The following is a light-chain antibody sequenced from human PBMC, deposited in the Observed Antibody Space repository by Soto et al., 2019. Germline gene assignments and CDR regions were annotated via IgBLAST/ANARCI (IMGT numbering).Light chain of an antibody. J-gene: IGKJ1*01. V-gene: IGKV3-15*01. CDR3: QQYNSWPRT. CDR2: SAS. CDR1: QSVSSD. Sequence: EIVMTQSPATLSVSPGERATLSCRASQSVSSDLAWYHQKPGQAPRLLIYSASTRATGIPARFSGSGSGTEFTLTINSLQSEDFAVYYWQQYNSWPRTFGQGTKVEIK.